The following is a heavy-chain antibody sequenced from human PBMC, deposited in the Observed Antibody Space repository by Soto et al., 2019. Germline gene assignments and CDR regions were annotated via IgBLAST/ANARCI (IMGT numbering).Heavy chain of an antibody. CDR2: ISGSGGST. V-gene: IGHV3-23*01. D-gene: IGHD3-10*01. J-gene: IGHJ6*02. CDR3: AKGVLWFGELFYYGMDV. Sequence: GGSLRLSCAASVFTFSSYAMSWVRQAPGKGLEWVSAISGSGGSTYYADSVKGRFTISRDNSKNTLYLQMNSLRAEDTAVYYCAKGVLWFGELFYYGMDVWGQGTTVTVSS. CDR1: VFTFSSYA.